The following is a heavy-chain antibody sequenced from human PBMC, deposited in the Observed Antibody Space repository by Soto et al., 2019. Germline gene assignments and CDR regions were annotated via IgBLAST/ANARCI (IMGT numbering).Heavy chain of an antibody. CDR3: ARDRSDILTGYYEKNAFDI. CDR2: INAGNGNT. CDR1: GYTFTSYA. V-gene: IGHV1-3*01. Sequence: GASVKVSCKASGYTFTSYAMHWVRQAPGQRPEWMGWINAGNGNTKYSQKFQGRVTITRDTSASTAYMELSSLRSEDTAVYYCARDRSDILTGYYEKNAFDIWGQGTMVTVSS. D-gene: IGHD3-9*01. J-gene: IGHJ3*02.